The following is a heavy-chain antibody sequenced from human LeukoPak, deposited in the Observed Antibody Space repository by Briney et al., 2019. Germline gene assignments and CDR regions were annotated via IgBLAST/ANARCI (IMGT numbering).Heavy chain of an antibody. CDR1: GGSISSYY. D-gene: IGHD3-10*01. V-gene: IGHV4-59*01. Sequence: PSETLSLTCTVSGGSISSYYWSWIRQPPGKGLEWIGYIYYSGSTNYNPSLKSRVTISVDTSKNQFSLKLSSVTAADTAVYYCARGGGSGSYYYFDYWGQGTLVTVSS. CDR3: ARGGGSGSYYYFDY. J-gene: IGHJ4*02. CDR2: IYYSGST.